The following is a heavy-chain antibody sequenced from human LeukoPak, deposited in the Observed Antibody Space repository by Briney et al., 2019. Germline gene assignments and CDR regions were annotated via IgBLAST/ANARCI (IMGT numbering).Heavy chain of an antibody. J-gene: IGHJ6*02. Sequence: VKFSCKASGYPFSNYGISWVRRAPGQGREGRGWIIAHDGNTNYAQKFQGRVTMTTDTSTSTAYMELRSLRSDDTAVYYCAKDREGQNYYYGMDVWGQGTTVTVS. CDR3: AKDREGQNYYYGMDV. CDR1: GYPFSNYG. V-gene: IGHV1-18*01. CDR2: IIAHDGNT. D-gene: IGHD1-26*01.